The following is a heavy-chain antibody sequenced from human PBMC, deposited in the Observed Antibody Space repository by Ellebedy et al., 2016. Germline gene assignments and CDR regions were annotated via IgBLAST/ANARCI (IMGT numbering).Heavy chain of an antibody. CDR2: ISSSSSTI. Sequence: GESLKISCAASGFTFSSYSMNWVRQAPGKGLEWVSYISSSSSTIYYADSVKGRFTISRDNAKNSLYLQMNSLRAEDTAVYYCAKDSSGWYRAIDYWGQGTLVTVSS. J-gene: IGHJ4*02. D-gene: IGHD6-19*01. V-gene: IGHV3-48*04. CDR1: GFTFSSYS. CDR3: AKDSSGWYRAIDY.